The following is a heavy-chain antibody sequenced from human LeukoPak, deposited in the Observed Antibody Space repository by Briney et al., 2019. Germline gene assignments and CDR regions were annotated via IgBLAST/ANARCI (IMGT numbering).Heavy chain of an antibody. J-gene: IGHJ6*02. Sequence: PSETLSLTWTVSDDSIGNYYWSWIRQSPGKGLEWIGYIYFSGSTNYNPSLKRRVTMSVVTSKNQFSLRLTSVTAADTATYYCARVGGSNFYNYGMDVWGQGTTVIVSS. CDR2: IYFSGST. CDR3: ARVGGSNFYNYGMDV. D-gene: IGHD4-11*01. CDR1: DDSIGNYY. V-gene: IGHV4-59*01.